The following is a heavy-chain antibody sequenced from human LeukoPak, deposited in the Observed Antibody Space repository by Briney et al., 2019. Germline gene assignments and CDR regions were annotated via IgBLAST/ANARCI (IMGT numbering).Heavy chain of an antibody. V-gene: IGHV4-39*07. J-gene: IGHJ4*02. Sequence: SETLSLTCTVSSGSISTSNYYWGWVRQPPGKALEWIGNIFYSGSTYYSPSLKSRVTISVDTSKNQFSLKLSSVTAADTAVYYCARELDYGDYGHLFDYWGQGTLVTVSS. D-gene: IGHD4-17*01. CDR3: ARELDYGDYGHLFDY. CDR1: SGSISTSNYY. CDR2: IFYSGST.